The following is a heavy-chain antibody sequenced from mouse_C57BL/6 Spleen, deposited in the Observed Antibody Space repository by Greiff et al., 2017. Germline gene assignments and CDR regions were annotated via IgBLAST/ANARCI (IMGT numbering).Heavy chain of an antibody. CDR1: GFTFSSYG. V-gene: IGHV5-6*01. CDR2: ISSGGSYT. CDR3: ARQAMNFDV. Sequence: EVQLQESGGDLVKPGGSLKLSCAASGFTFSSYGMSWVRQTPDKRLEWVATISSGGSYTYYPDSVKGRFTISRDNAKNTLYLQMSSLKSEDIAMYYCARQAMNFDVWGTGTTVTVSS. J-gene: IGHJ1*03.